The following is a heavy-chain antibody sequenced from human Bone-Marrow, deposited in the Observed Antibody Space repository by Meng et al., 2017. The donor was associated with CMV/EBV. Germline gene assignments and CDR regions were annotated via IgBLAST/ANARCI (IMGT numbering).Heavy chain of an antibody. CDR1: GLTFSSHW. CDR3: AREVRSRGGFDP. D-gene: IGHD3-10*01. J-gene: IGHJ5*02. CDR2: IKQDGSEK. Sequence: GGSLRLSCTVSGLTFSSHWMSWVRLAPGKGLEWVANIKQDGSEKYYVDSVKGRFTISRDNAKNSLYLQMDSLRGEDTAVYYCAREVRSRGGFDPWGQGTLVTVSS. V-gene: IGHV3-7*01.